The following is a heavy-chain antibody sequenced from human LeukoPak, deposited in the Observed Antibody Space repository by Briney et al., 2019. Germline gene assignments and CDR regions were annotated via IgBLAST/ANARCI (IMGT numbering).Heavy chain of an antibody. Sequence: SQTLSVTCAISGDSVSSNNGAWNWIRQSPSRGLEWLGRTYYRSKWYNDYAESMKGRITINSDTSKNQFSLQLSPVTPEDTAVYYCARDLGNSGWYTFDYWGQGTLVTVSS. CDR1: GDSVSSNNGA. V-gene: IGHV6-1*01. CDR2: TYYRSKWYN. J-gene: IGHJ4*02. CDR3: ARDLGNSGWYTFDY. D-gene: IGHD6-19*01.